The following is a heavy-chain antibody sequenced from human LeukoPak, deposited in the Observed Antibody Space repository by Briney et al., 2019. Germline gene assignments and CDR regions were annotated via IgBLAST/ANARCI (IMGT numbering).Heavy chain of an antibody. D-gene: IGHD3-10*01. CDR3: ARIPRVVRCGERAYFDY. CDR1: GGSINSSSYY. J-gene: IGHJ4*02. V-gene: IGHV4-39*01. Sequence: SETHSLTCTVSGGSINSSSYYWGWIRQPPGKGLEWIGSIYYSGSTYYNPSLKSRVTISVDTSKNQFSLKLSSVTAADTAVYYCARIPRVVRCGERAYFDYWGQGTLVTVSS. CDR2: IYYSGST.